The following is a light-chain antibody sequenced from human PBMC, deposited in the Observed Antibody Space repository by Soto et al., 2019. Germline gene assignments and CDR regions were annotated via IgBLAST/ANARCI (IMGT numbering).Light chain of an antibody. CDR3: QQYGSSPYT. Sequence: ELVLTQSPGTLSLSPGERATLSCRASQSVSSSYLAWYQQKPGQAPRLLIYGASSRATGIPDRFSGSGSGTDFTLTISRLEPEVFAVYYCQQYGSSPYTFGQGTKLEIK. CDR1: QSVSSSY. V-gene: IGKV3-20*01. J-gene: IGKJ2*01. CDR2: GAS.